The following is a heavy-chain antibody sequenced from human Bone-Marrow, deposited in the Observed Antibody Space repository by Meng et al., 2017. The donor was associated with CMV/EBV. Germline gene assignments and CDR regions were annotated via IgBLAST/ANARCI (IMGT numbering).Heavy chain of an antibody. V-gene: IGHV3-7*01. Sequence: GESLKISCAASGFTFSSYWMSWVRQAPGKGLEWVANIKQDGSEKYYVDSVKGRFTISRDNAKNSLYLQMNSLRAEDTAVYYCARSDVLRFLDRHADVWGQGPTVPVSS. CDR2: IKQDGSEK. J-gene: IGHJ6*02. CDR3: ARSDVLRFLDRHADV. CDR1: GFTFSSYW. D-gene: IGHD3-3*01.